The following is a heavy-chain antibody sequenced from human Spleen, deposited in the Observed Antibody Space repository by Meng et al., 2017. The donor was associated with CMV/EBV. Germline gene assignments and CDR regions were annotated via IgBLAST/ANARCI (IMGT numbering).Heavy chain of an antibody. D-gene: IGHD2-21*02. CDR1: GFTFSNYA. CDR2: ISGSGGNT. V-gene: IGHV3-23*01. Sequence: GESLKISCVVSGFTFSNYAMSWVRQAPGKGLEWVSAISGSGGNTYYADSVKGRFTISRENPKKTLYLQMSSLTAEDTARYYCAKQGVTSYFDYWGQGMLVTVSS. CDR3: AKQGVTSYFDY. J-gene: IGHJ4*02.